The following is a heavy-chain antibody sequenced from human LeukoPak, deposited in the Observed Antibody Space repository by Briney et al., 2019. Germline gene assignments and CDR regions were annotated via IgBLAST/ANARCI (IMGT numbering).Heavy chain of an antibody. CDR1: GFTFSSYA. CDR3: SRSGYYDVLDY. CDR2: ISGSGGST. Sequence: PGGSLRLSCAASGFTFSSYAMSWVRQAPGKGLEWVSAISGSGGSTYYADFVKGRFTISRDNSKNTLYLQMNSLRAEDTAVYYCSRSGYYDVLDYWGQGTLVTVSS. V-gene: IGHV3-23*01. D-gene: IGHD3-3*01. J-gene: IGHJ4*02.